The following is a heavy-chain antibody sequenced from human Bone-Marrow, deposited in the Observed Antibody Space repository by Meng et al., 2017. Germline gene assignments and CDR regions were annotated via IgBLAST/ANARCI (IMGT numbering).Heavy chain of an antibody. D-gene: IGHD1-26*01. Sequence: QEARRAAGPGLVNSSQPLALTCTVSGGSIRRGGYYWNWIRQHPGKGLEWIGYIYYSGSTYYNPSLKSRITISVDTSKNHFSLKLSSVTAADTAVYYCASLYGVVGASWFDPWGQGTLVTVSS. J-gene: IGHJ5*02. CDR1: GGSIRRGGYY. V-gene: IGHV4-31*03. CDR3: ASLYGVVGASWFDP. CDR2: IYYSGST.